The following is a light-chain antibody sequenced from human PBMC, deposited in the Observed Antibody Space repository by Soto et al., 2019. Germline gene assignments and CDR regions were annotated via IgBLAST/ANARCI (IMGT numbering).Light chain of an antibody. J-gene: IGKJ5*01. V-gene: IGKV1D-13*01. CDR3: QQYNNWPPIT. Sequence: AIQLTQSPCSLSASVGDRVTVTCRARQGIGTYLVWYQQKPGKAPKLLIFDAFSLETGVPSRFSGSGSGTEFTLTISSLQSEDFAVYYCQQYNNWPPITFGQGTRLEIK. CDR1: QGIGTY. CDR2: DAF.